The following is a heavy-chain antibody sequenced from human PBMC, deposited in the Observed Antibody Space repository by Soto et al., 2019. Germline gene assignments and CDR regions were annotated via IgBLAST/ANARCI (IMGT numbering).Heavy chain of an antibody. V-gene: IGHV4-59*01. Sequence: PSETLSLTCTVSGGSISSYYWSWIRQPPGKGLEWIGYIYYSGSTNYNPSLKSRVTISVDTSKNQFSLRLTSVTAADTAVYYCARETKWSGYFDYWGQGTLVTDSS. CDR2: IYYSGST. CDR3: ARETKWSGYFDY. D-gene: IGHD2-15*01. J-gene: IGHJ4*02. CDR1: GGSISSYY.